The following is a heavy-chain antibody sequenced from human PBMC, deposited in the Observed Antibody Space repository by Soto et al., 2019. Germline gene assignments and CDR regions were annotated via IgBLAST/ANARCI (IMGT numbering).Heavy chain of an antibody. D-gene: IGHD3-10*01. CDR2: IIPIFGTA. J-gene: IGHJ5*02. CDR1: GGTFSSYA. Sequence: QVQLVQSGAEVKKPGSSVKVSCKASGGTFSSYAISWVRQAPGQGLEWMGGIIPIFGTANYAQKFQGRVTITADESRSTAYMELSGLRSEDTAVYYCAGDNYGSGEQYWFDPWGQGTLVTVSS. V-gene: IGHV1-69*12. CDR3: AGDNYGSGEQYWFDP.